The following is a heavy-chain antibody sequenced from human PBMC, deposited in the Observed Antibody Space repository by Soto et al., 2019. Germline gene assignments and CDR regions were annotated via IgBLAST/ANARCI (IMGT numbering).Heavy chain of an antibody. CDR1: GYTFTSYG. D-gene: IGHD6-19*01. J-gene: IGHJ1*01. Sequence: GASVKVSCKASGYTFTSYGISWVRQAPGQGLEWKGWISAYNGNTNYAQKLQGRVTMTTDTSTSTAYMELGSLRSDDTAVYYCARVKAVAGTPRGGPTQHWGQGTLVTVSS. CDR2: ISAYNGNT. CDR3: ARVKAVAGTPRGGPTQH. V-gene: IGHV1-18*01.